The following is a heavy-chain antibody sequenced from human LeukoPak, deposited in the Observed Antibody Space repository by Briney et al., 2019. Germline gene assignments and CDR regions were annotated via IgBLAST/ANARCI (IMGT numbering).Heavy chain of an antibody. V-gene: IGHV3-33*01. J-gene: IGHJ4*02. Sequence: PGGSLRLSCAASGFIFSSYGMHWVRQAPGKGLEWVAVIWYDGSNKYYADSVKGRFTISRDNSKNTLYLQMNSLRAEDTAVYYCARGEGIYCSSTSCSLLYDYWGQGTLVTVSS. CDR2: IWYDGSNK. CDR3: ARGEGIYCSSTSCSLLYDY. D-gene: IGHD2-2*01. CDR1: GFIFSSYG.